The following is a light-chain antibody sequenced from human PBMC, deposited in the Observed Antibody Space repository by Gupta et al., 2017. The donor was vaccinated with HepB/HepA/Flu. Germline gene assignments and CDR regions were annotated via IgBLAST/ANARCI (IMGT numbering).Light chain of an antibody. CDR3: SSYTSSSTLDVV. V-gene: IGLV2-14*03. J-gene: IGLJ2*01. CDR1: SSDVGGYNY. CDR2: DVS. Sequence: SALTQPASVSGSPGQSFTISCTGTSSDVGGYNYVSWYQQHPGKAPKLMIYDVSNRPSGGSNRFSGSKSGHTASLTISGLQAEDEADYYCSSYTSSSTLDVVFGGGTKLTVL.